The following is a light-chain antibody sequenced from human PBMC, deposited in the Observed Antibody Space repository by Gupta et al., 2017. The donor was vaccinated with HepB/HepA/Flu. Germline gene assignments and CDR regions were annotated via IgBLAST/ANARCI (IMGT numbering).Light chain of an antibody. CDR1: QSISNW. V-gene: IGKV1-5*03. Sequence: DIQMPQSSSTVSASVGDRVTITCRTSQSISNWLAWYHQKPGKAPKLLIYKASSLNSGVPSRFSGSGSGTDFTLTISSLQPDDFGIYYCQQFNNYLSSFGQGTKLEIK. CDR2: KAS. CDR3: QQFNNYLSS. J-gene: IGKJ2*04.